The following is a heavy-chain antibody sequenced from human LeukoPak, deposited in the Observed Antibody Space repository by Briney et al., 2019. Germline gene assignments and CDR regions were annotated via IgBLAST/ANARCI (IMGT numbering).Heavy chain of an antibody. D-gene: IGHD6-13*01. V-gene: IGHV5-51*01. CDR3: ARQSIAFAAAAGTGDY. Sequence: GESLKISCKGSGYSFTSYWIGWVRQMPGKDLEWMGIIYPGDSDTRYSPSFQGQVTISADKSISTAYLQRSSLKASDTAMYYCARQSIAFAAAAGTGDYWGQGTLVTVSS. CDR1: GYSFTSYW. CDR2: IYPGDSDT. J-gene: IGHJ4*02.